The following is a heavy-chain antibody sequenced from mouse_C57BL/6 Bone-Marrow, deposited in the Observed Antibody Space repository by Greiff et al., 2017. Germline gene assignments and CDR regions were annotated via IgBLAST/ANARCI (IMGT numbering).Heavy chain of an antibody. CDR1: GYAFTNYL. Sequence: QVQLKQSGAELVRPGTSVKVSCKASGYAFTNYLIEWVKQRPGQGLEWIGVINPGSGGTNYNEKFKGKATLTADKSSSTAYMQLSSLTSEDSAVYFCARSRRTAQARDYFDYWGQGTTLTVSS. J-gene: IGHJ2*01. V-gene: IGHV1-54*01. CDR2: INPGSGGT. D-gene: IGHD3-2*02. CDR3: ARSRRTAQARDYFDY.